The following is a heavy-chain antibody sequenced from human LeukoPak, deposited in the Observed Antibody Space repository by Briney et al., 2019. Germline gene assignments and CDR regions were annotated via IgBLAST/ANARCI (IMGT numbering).Heavy chain of an antibody. CDR3: ARDYSPEDSSTPDY. CDR1: GFTFSSYS. Sequence: GGSLRLSCAASGFTFSSYSMNWVRQAPGKGLEWVSSISSSSSYIYYADSVKGRFTISRDNAKNSLYLQMNSLRAEDTAVYYCARDYSPEDSSTPDYWGQGTLVTVSS. V-gene: IGHV3-21*01. CDR2: ISSSSSYI. J-gene: IGHJ4*02. D-gene: IGHD6-6*01.